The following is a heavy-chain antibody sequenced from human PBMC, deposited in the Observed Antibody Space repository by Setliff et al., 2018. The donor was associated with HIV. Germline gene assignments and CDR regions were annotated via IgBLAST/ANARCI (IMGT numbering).Heavy chain of an antibody. V-gene: IGHV4-4*02. J-gene: IGHJ4*02. D-gene: IGHD6-19*01. CDR1: GGSISTNYW. Sequence: SETLSLTCAVSGGSISTNYWWSWVRQPPGKGLEWIGEINHSGSTYYNPSLNSRVTISVDTSENQFSLKVNSVTAADTAIYYCARSSTAGFDFWGQGTLVTVSS. CDR3: ARSSTAGFDF. CDR2: INHSGST.